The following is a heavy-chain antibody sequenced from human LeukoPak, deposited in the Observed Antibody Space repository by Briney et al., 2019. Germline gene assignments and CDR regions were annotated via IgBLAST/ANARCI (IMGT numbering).Heavy chain of an antibody. D-gene: IGHD3-10*01. V-gene: IGHV4-4*07. Sequence: SETPSLTCTVSGGSISSYYWSWIRQPAGKGLEWIGRIYTSGSTNYNPSLKSRVTMSVDTSKNQFSLKLSSVTAADTAVYYCAREVGILWFGEYRGYFDYWGQGTLVTVSS. J-gene: IGHJ4*02. CDR1: GGSISSYY. CDR2: IYTSGST. CDR3: AREVGILWFGEYRGYFDY.